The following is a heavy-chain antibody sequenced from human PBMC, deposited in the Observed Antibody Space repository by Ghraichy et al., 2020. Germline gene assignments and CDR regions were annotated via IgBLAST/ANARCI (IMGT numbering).Heavy chain of an antibody. CDR2: IYYSGST. V-gene: IGHV4-59*01. J-gene: IGHJ6*02. CDR1: GGSISSYY. CDR3: AREGGSYSSSWRSGMDV. D-gene: IGHD6-13*01. Sequence: SETLSLTCTVSGGSISSYYWSWIRQPPGKGLEWIGYIYYSGSTNYNPSLKSRVTISVDTSKNQFSLKLSSVTAADTAVYYCAREGGSYSSSWRSGMDVWGQGTTVTVSS.